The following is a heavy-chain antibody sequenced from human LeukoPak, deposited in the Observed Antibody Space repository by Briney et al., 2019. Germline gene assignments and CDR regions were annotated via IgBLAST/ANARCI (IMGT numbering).Heavy chain of an antibody. D-gene: IGHD6-13*01. CDR1: GYTFTSYG. J-gene: IGHJ4*02. CDR2: ISAYNGNT. V-gene: IGHV1-18*01. CDR3: ASNEGAAGSHPFDY. Sequence: ASVKVSCKASGYTFTSYGISWVRQAPGQVLEWMGWISAYNGNTNYAQKLQGRVTMTTDTSTSTAYMELRSLRSDDTAVYYCASNEGAAGSHPFDYWGQGTLVTVSS.